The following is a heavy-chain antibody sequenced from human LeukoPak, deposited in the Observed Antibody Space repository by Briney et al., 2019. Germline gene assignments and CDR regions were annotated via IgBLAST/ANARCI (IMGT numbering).Heavy chain of an antibody. J-gene: IGHJ4*02. D-gene: IGHD6-13*01. Sequence: PGGSLRLSCAASGFTFSSYGMHWVRQAPGKGLEWVAVIWYDGSNKYYADSVKGRFTISRDNSKNTLYLQMNSLRAEDTAVYYCAREVDDAGPDSWGEGTLVTASS. CDR3: AREVDDAGPDS. CDR2: IWYDGSNK. V-gene: IGHV3-33*01. CDR1: GFTFSSYG.